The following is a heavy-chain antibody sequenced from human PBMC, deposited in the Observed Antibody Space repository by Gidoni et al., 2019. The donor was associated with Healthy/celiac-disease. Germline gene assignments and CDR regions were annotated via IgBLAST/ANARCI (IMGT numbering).Heavy chain of an antibody. Sequence: EVQLLESGGGLVQPGGSLRLACAASGFTFSSYAMSWVRQAPGGGGGWVSAISGSGGSTYYADSVKGRFTISRDNSKNTLYLQMNSLRAEDTAVYYCAKGGRYRAGTDAFDIWGQGTMVTVSS. CDR1: GFTFSSYA. V-gene: IGHV3-23*01. J-gene: IGHJ3*02. CDR3: AKGGRYRAGTDAFDI. D-gene: IGHD1-1*01. CDR2: ISGSGGST.